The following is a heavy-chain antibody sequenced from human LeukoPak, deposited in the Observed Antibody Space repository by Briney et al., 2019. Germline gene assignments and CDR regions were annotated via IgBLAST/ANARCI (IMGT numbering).Heavy chain of an antibody. CDR1: GYTFTSYG. J-gene: IGHJ3*01. CDR3: ARGGESSGSSAFDV. V-gene: IGHV1-18*01. CDR2: ISVYNGHT. D-gene: IGHD3-22*01. Sequence: ASVKVSCKASGYTFTSYGISWVRQAPGQGLEWMGWISVYNGHTSYAQKLQGRVTMTTDTSTTTAYMELRSLRSDDTAVYYCARGGESSGSSAFDVWGQGTMVTVSS.